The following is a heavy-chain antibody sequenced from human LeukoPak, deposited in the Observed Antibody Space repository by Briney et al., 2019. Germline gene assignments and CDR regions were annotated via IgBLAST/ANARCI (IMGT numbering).Heavy chain of an antibody. Sequence: GGSLRLSCAASGFTFSSYAMSWVRQAPGKGLEWVSDISGSGGSTYYADSVKGRFTISRDNSKNTLYLQMNSLRAEDTAVYYCAKDLEGIALWFGETSGGAFDIWGQGTMVTVSS. CDR3: AKDLEGIALWFGETSGGAFDI. V-gene: IGHV3-23*01. CDR1: GFTFSSYA. CDR2: ISGSGGST. J-gene: IGHJ3*02. D-gene: IGHD3-10*01.